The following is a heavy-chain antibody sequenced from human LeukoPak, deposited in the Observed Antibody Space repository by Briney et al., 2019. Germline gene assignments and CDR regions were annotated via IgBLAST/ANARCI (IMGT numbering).Heavy chain of an antibody. CDR3: ARALPDVLRFLEWSGGAFDI. Sequence: SVKVSCKASGGTFSSYAISWVRQAPGQGLEWMGGIIPIFGTANYAQKFQGRVTITADKSTSTAYMELSSLRSEDTAVYYCARALPDVLRFLEWSGGAFDIWGQGTMVTVSS. V-gene: IGHV1-69*06. D-gene: IGHD3-3*01. J-gene: IGHJ3*02. CDR2: IIPIFGTA. CDR1: GGTFSSYA.